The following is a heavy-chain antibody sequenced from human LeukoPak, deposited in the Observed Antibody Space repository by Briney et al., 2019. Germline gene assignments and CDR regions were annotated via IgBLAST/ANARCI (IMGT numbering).Heavy chain of an antibody. D-gene: IGHD1-26*01. J-gene: IGHJ4*02. CDR1: GFTVSGNY. CDR3: ARDLLGWELHYFDY. V-gene: IGHV3-21*01. CDR2: ISGSSSYI. Sequence: GGSLRLSCAVSGFTVSGNYMSWVRQAPGKGLEWVSSISGSSSYIYYADSVKGRFSISRDNAKNSLYLQMNSLRAEDTAVYYCARDLLGWELHYFDYWGQGTLVTVSS.